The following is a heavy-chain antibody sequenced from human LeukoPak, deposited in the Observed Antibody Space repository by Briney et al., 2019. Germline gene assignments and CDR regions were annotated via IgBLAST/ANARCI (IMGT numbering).Heavy chain of an antibody. J-gene: IGHJ1*01. V-gene: IGHV3-30*19. CDR3: ARAPAHYDSSGYYLEYFQH. CDR1: GFTFSSYG. CDR2: ISYDGSNK. Sequence: PGGSLRLSCAASGFTFSSYGMHWVRQAPGKGLEWGAVISYDGSNKYYADSVKGRFTISRDNSKNTLYLQMNSLRAEDTAVYYCARAPAHYDSSGYYLEYFQHWGQGTLVTVSS. D-gene: IGHD3-22*01.